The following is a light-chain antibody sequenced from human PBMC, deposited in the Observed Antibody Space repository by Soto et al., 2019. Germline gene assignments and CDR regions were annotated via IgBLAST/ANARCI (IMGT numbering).Light chain of an antibody. CDR2: GAS. CDR3: QQCGSSLWT. V-gene: IGKV3-20*01. CDR1: QSFSSTY. J-gene: IGKJ1*01. Sequence: DIVLTHCPGTLSLSPGERATLSCMASQSFSSTYLAWYQQKPGQAPRLLIYGASSRATGIPDRFSGSGSGTDFTLTISRLEPEDFAVYYCQQCGSSLWTFGQGTKVDIK.